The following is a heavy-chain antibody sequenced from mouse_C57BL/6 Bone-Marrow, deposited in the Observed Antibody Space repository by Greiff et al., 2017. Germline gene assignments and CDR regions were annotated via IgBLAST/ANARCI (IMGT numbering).Heavy chain of an antibody. V-gene: IGHV5-12*01. J-gene: IGHJ4*01. CDR2: ISNGGGST. CDR1: GFTFSDYY. Sequence: DVMLVESGGGLVQPGGSLKLSCAASGFTFSDYYMYWVRQTPEKRLEWVAYISNGGGSTYYPDTVKGRFTIPRDNAKNTLYLQMSRLKSEDTAMYYCARRGTTVVAVDYWGQGTSVTVSS. D-gene: IGHD1-1*01. CDR3: ARRGTTVVAVDY.